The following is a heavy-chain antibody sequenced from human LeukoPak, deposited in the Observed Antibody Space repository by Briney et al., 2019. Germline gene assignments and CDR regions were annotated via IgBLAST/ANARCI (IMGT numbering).Heavy chain of an antibody. D-gene: IGHD1-1*01. Sequence: SETLSLTCTVSGGSISSYYWSWIRQPPGKGLEWIGYIYYSGSTNYNPSLKSRVTISVDTSKNQFSLKLSSVTAADTAVYYCARVLHDIEDDAFDIWGQGTMVTVSS. CDR3: ARVLHDIEDDAFDI. CDR2: IYYSGST. V-gene: IGHV4-59*01. J-gene: IGHJ3*02. CDR1: GGSISSYY.